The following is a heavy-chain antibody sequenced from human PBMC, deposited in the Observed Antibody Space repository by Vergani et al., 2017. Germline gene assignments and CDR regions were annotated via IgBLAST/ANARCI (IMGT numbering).Heavy chain of an antibody. D-gene: IGHD2-2*01. CDR3: ARGGGYCSSTSCYDYYYGMDV. CDR2: ISAYNGNT. Sequence: QVQLVQSGAEVKKPGSSVKVSCKASGGTFSSYGISWVRQAPGQGLEWMGWISAYNGNTNYAQKLQGRVTMTTDTSTSTAYMELRSLRSDDTAVYYCARGGGYCSSTSCYDYYYGMDVWGQGTTVTVSS. J-gene: IGHJ6*02. V-gene: IGHV1-18*01. CDR1: GGTFSSYG.